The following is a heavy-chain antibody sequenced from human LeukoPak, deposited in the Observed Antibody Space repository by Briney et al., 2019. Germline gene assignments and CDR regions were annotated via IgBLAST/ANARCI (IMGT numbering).Heavy chain of an antibody. D-gene: IGHD3-10*01. Sequence: GASVKVSCKASGYTFTGYYMHWVRQAPGQGLEWMGWISAYNGNANYAQKLQGRVTMTTDTSTSTAYMELRSLRSDDTAVYYCAREGPIPTRGTGLGHYYGMDVWGQGTTVTVSS. CDR3: AREGPIPTRGTGLGHYYGMDV. V-gene: IGHV1-18*04. CDR1: GYTFTGYY. J-gene: IGHJ6*02. CDR2: ISAYNGNA.